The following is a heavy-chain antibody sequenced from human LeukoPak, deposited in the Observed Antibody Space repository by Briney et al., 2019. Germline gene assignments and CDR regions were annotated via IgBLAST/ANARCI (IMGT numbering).Heavy chain of an antibody. CDR2: IYTGGST. D-gene: IGHD2-15*01. CDR1: GGSINSYF. J-gene: IGHJ6*02. Sequence: PSETLSLTCTVSGGSINSYFWTWIRQPAGKGLEWIGRIYTGGSTNYNPSLKSRVTMSVDTSKNQFSLKLSSVTAADTAVYYCARRLRLLGMDVWGQGTTVTVSS. V-gene: IGHV4-4*07. CDR3: ARRLRLLGMDV.